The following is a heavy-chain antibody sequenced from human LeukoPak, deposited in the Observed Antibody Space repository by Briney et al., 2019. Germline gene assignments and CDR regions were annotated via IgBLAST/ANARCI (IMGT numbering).Heavy chain of an antibody. CDR1: GYTFTSYG. J-gene: IGHJ5*02. CDR3: ARDVVDYYGLGSLNWFDP. CDR2: ISAYNGNT. Sequence: ASVKVSCKASGYTFTSYGISWVRQAPGQGPEWMGWISAYNGNTNYAQKLQGRVTMTTDTSTSTAYMELRSLRSDDTAVYYCARDVVDYYGLGSLNWFDPWGQGTLVTVSS. V-gene: IGHV1-18*01. D-gene: IGHD3-10*01.